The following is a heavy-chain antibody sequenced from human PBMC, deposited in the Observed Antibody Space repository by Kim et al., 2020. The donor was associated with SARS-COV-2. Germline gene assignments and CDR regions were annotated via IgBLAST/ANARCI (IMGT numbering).Heavy chain of an antibody. J-gene: IGHJ4*02. CDR3: AADVFPAHSVIYGYFDH. CDR2: IVVGSGNT. CDR1: GFTFTSSA. D-gene: IGHD3-3*01. Sequence: SVKVSCKASGFTFTSSAVQWVRQARGQRLEWIGWIVVGSGNTNYAQKFQERVTITRDMSTSTAYMELSSLRSEDTAVYYCAADVFPAHSVIYGYFDHWGRGTLVTVSS. V-gene: IGHV1-58*01.